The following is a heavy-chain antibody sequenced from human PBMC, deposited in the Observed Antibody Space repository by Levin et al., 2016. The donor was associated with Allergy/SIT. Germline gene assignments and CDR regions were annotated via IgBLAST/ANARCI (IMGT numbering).Heavy chain of an antibody. CDR3: ARLSESSWSTAFDI. J-gene: IGHJ3*02. V-gene: IGHV4-59*01. CDR1: GGSISSYY. Sequence: SETLSLTCTVSGGSISSYYWSWIRQPPGKGLEWIGYIYYSGSTRYNPSLKSRVTISVDTSKNQFSLEVNSVTAADTAIYYCARLSESSWSTAFDIWGQGTLVTVSS. D-gene: IGHD6-13*01. CDR2: IYYSGST.